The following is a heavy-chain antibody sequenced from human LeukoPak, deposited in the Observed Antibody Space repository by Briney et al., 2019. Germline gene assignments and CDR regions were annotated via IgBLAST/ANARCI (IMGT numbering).Heavy chain of an antibody. D-gene: IGHD4-17*01. CDR1: GGSISSSSYY. Sequence: SETLSLTCTVSGGSISSSSYYWGWIRQPPGKGLEWIGSIYYSGSTYYNPSLKSRVTISVDTSKNQFSLKLSSVTAADTAVYYCAGRLNYCDYVVDYWGQGTLVTVSS. J-gene: IGHJ4*02. V-gene: IGHV4-39*01. CDR2: IYYSGST. CDR3: AGRLNYCDYVVDY.